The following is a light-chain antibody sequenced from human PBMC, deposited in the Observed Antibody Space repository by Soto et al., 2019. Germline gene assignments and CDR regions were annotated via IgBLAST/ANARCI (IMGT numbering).Light chain of an antibody. J-gene: IGKJ1*01. Sequence: EIVMTQSPATLSVSPGERATLSCRASQSVTTNLAWYQQKPGQAPRLLIYGASTRATGIPARFSGSGSGTDIPLTISSLQSDDFAVCYCQQYTNRPPWKFGQGTRVDFK. CDR3: QQYTNRPPWK. V-gene: IGKV3-15*01. CDR1: QSVTTN. CDR2: GAS.